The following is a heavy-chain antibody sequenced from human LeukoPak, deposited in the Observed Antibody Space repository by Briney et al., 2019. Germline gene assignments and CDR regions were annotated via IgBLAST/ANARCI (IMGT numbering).Heavy chain of an antibody. Sequence: ASVKVSCKASGYTFTSYGISWVRQAPGQGLEWMGIINPNSDFTSYAQKFQGRVTMTRDTSTSTVYMELSSLRSDDTAVYYCARELGYSNAGLDYWGQGTLVTVSS. CDR2: INPNSDFT. J-gene: IGHJ4*02. CDR3: ARELGYSNAGLDY. V-gene: IGHV1-46*01. D-gene: IGHD1-1*01. CDR1: GYTFTSYG.